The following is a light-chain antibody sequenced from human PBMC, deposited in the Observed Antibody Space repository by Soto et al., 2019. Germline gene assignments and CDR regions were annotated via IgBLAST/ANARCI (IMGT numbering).Light chain of an antibody. CDR1: QSISSY. CDR2: AAS. Sequence: DIQMTQSPSSLSASVGDRVTITCRASQSISSYLNWYQQKPGKAPKLLIYAASSLQSGVPSRFSSSGSVTDFTLTISSLQPEDFATYYCQQSYSTPTFGQGTKLEIK. CDR3: QQSYSTPT. J-gene: IGKJ2*01. V-gene: IGKV1-39*01.